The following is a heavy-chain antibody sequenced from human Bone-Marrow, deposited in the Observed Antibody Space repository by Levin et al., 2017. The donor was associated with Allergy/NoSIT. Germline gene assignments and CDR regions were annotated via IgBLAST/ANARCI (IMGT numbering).Heavy chain of an antibody. J-gene: IGHJ4*02. Sequence: PGGSLRLSCAASGFTFSSYGMHWVRQAPGKGLEWVAVISYDGSNKYYADSVKGRFTISRDNSKNTLYLQMNSLRAEDTAVYYCAKGQIEYSSSPIDYWGQGTLVTVSS. CDR3: AKGQIEYSSSPIDY. CDR1: GFTFSSYG. D-gene: IGHD6-6*01. V-gene: IGHV3-30*18. CDR2: ISYDGSNK.